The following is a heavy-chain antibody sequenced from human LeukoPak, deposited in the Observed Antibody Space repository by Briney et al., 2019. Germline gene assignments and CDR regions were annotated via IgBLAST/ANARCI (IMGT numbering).Heavy chain of an antibody. D-gene: IGHD6-19*01. CDR2: ISYDGSNK. CDR3: ARGGSGDVTIDY. CDR1: GFTFSSYA. V-gene: IGHV3-30-3*01. J-gene: IGHJ4*02. Sequence: GGSLRPSCAASGFTFSSYAMHWVRQAPGKGLEWVAVISYDGSNKYYADSVKGRFTISRDNSMNTLYLQMNSLRAEDTAVYYCARGGSGDVTIDYWGQGTLVTVSS.